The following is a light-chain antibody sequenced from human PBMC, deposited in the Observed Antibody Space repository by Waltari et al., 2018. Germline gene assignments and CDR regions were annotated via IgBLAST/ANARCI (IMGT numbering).Light chain of an antibody. CDR1: QSIGMW. CDR2: KAA. J-gene: IGKJ1*01. CDR3: QEYDSHWS. Sequence: DIQLTQYPSTLSASVGDRVTLTCRASQSIGMWLAWYQQNPGKAPDLLIYKAATLERGVPSRFSGSGSGTEFTLTITGLQPLDVATYYCQEYDSHWSFDQGTKVEIK. V-gene: IGKV1-5*03.